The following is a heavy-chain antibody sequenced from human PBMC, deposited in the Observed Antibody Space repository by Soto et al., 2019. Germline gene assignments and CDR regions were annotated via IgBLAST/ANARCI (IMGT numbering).Heavy chain of an antibody. CDR3: ATRLRYFDWLLRGAGGMDV. D-gene: IGHD3-9*01. V-gene: IGHV3-23*01. CDR2: ISGSGGST. J-gene: IGHJ6*02. CDR1: GFTFSSYA. Sequence: GSLRLSCAASGFTFSSYAMSWVRQAPGKGLEWVSAISGSGGSTYYADSVKGRFTISRDNSKNTLYLQMNSLRAEDTAVYYCATRLRYFDWLLRGAGGMDVWGQGTTVTVSS.